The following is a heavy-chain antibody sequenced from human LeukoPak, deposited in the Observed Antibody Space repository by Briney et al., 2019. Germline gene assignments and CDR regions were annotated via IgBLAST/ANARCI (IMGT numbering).Heavy chain of an antibody. D-gene: IGHD3-10*01. J-gene: IGHJ5*02. CDR2: IYYSGST. Sequence: SETLSLTCTVSGGSISSYYWSWIRQPPGKGLEWIGYIYYSGSTNYNPSLKSRVTISVDTSKNQFSLKLSSVTAADTAVYYCARDRGNGIDPRGQGTLVTVSS. V-gene: IGHV4-59*01. CDR1: GGSISSYY. CDR3: ARDRGNGIDP.